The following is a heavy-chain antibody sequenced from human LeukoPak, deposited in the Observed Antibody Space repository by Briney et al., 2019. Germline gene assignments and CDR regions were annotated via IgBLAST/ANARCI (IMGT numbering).Heavy chain of an antibody. CDR2: IIPIFGTA. V-gene: IGHV1-69*06. Sequence: ASVKVSCKASGGTFSSYAISWVRQAPGQGLEWMGGIIPIFGTANYAQKFQGRVTITADKSTSTAYMELSSLRSEDTAAYYCAAPHMAVTKEGDNWFDPWGQGTLVTVSS. CDR3: AAPHMAVTKEGDNWFDP. CDR1: GGTFSSYA. D-gene: IGHD4-17*01. J-gene: IGHJ5*02.